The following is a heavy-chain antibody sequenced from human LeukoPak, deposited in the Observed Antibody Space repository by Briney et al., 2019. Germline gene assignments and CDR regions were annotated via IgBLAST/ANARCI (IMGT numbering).Heavy chain of an antibody. V-gene: IGHV4-39*01. CDR2: IYYSGST. D-gene: IGHD2-21*02. J-gene: IGHJ2*01. Sequence: SETLSLTCTVSGGSISSSSYYWGWIRQPPGKGLEWIGSIYYSGSTYYNPSLKSRVTISVDTSKNQFSLKLSSVTAADTAVYYCARPGGDVDLWSRGTLVTVSS. CDR3: ARPGGDVDL. CDR1: GGSISSSSYY.